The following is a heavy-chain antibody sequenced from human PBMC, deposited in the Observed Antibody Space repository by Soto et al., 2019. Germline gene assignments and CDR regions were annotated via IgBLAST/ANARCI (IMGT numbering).Heavy chain of an antibody. CDR3: ARVDPSGY. CDR2: INPNSGGT. V-gene: IGHV1-2*02. D-gene: IGHD3-10*01. CDR1: GYTFTDYY. J-gene: IGHJ4*02. Sequence: ASVKVSCKASGYTFTDYYINWVRQAPGQGLEWMGWINPNSGGTNYAQKFQGRVTMTRDTSISTAYMELSRLRSDDTAVYFCARVDPSGYWGQGTLVTVSS.